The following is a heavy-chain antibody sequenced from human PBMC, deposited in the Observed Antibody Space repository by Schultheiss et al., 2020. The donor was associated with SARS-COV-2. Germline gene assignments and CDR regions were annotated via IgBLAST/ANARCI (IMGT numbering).Heavy chain of an antibody. CDR1: GFTVSSYY. V-gene: IGHV3-53*01. CDR2: IYSGGST. D-gene: IGHD6-13*01. J-gene: IGHJ6*02. CDR3: ARVSPTRQPRGMDV. Sequence: GGSLRLSCAASGFTVSSYYMSWVRQAPGKGLEWVSGIYSGGSTYYADSVKGQFTISRDNSKNTVYLQMNRLRAEDTAVYYCARVSPTRQPRGMDVWGQGTTVTVSS.